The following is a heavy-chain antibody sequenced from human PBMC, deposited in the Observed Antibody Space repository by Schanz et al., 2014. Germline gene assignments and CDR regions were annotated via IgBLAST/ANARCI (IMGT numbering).Heavy chain of an antibody. CDR1: NYIFTKYY. V-gene: IGHV1-46*01. J-gene: IGHJ3*02. D-gene: IGHD3-3*01. CDR3: VTEKRMESGTWAKAFDI. Sequence: QVQLVQSGAEVKKPGVSVKLSCKASNYIFTKYYIHCVRQAPGQGLEWMGLINPYDDTIDYAKKYQGGFAMTRDTSTTTVYMELSSLRSDDTAMYYCVTEKRMESGTWAKAFDIWGQGTWVTVSS. CDR2: INPYDDTI.